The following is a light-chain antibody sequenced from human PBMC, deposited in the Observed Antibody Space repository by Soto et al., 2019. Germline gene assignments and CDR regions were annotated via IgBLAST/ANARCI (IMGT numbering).Light chain of an antibody. CDR1: QSVSSSY. J-gene: IGKJ2*01. Sequence: EIVLTQSPGTLSLSPGERATLSCRASQSVSSSYLAWYQQKPGQAPRLLIYGASSRATGIPDRFSGSGSGTDFTFTISRLEPEDFAVYYCQQYGSAPYTFGLGTKLEIK. CDR3: QQYGSAPYT. V-gene: IGKV3-20*01. CDR2: GAS.